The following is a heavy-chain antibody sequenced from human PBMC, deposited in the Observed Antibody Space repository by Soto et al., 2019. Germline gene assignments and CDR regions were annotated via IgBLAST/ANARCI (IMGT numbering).Heavy chain of an antibody. J-gene: IGHJ6*03. CDR3: AIDGGYCSGGSCYRRDYYYYTDV. CDR2: ISSSSSYI. CDR1: GFTFSSYS. Sequence: GGSLRLSCAASGFTFSSYSMNWVRQAPGKGLEWVSSISSSSSYIYYADSVKGRFTISRDNAKNSLYLQMNSLRAEDTAVYYCAIDGGYCSGGSCYRRDYYYYTDVWGKGTTVTVSS. V-gene: IGHV3-21*01. D-gene: IGHD2-15*01.